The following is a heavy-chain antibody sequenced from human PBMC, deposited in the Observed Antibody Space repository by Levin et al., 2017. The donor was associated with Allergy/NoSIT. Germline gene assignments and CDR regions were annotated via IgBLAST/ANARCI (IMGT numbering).Heavy chain of an antibody. Sequence: GGSLRLSCSASGFTFNSYFMHWVRQAPGKGLEYVSSISSNGDNTYYADSVKGRFTISRDNSKNTLYLQMSSLRAEDTALYYCVSQKELGKLCFDPWGQGTLVTVSS. CDR1: GFTFNSYF. V-gene: IGHV3-64D*06. CDR3: VSQKELGKLCFDP. J-gene: IGHJ5*02. CDR2: ISSNGDNT. D-gene: IGHD7-27*01.